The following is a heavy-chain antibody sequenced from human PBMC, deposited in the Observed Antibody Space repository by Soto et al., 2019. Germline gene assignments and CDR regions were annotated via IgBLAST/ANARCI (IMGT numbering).Heavy chain of an antibody. CDR3: ARASVGATPMDY. J-gene: IGHJ4*02. D-gene: IGHD1-26*01. CDR2: INAGNGNT. Sequence: ASVKVSFKASGYAFTSYAMHWVRQAPGQRLEWMGWINAGNGNTKYSQKFQGRVTITRDTSASTAYMELSSLRSEDTAVYYCARASVGATPMDYWGQGTLVTVSS. CDR1: GYAFTSYA. V-gene: IGHV1-3*01.